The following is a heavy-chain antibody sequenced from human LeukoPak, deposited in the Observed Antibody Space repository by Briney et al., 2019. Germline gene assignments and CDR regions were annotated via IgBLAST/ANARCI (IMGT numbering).Heavy chain of an antibody. Sequence: PSQTLSLTCVVSGASISSGAYAWSWNRQPQGKGLEWIVYNHGGGRTYYNPSLKSRVSISVDRSNNQLSLRLPSVTAADTAVYYCARAAIGYCSGGNCYPEYFQDWGQGTLVTVAS. CDR1: GASISSGAYA. V-gene: IGHV4-30-2*01. CDR3: ARAAIGYCSGGNCYPEYFQD. J-gene: IGHJ1*01. D-gene: IGHD2-15*01. CDR2: NHGGGRT.